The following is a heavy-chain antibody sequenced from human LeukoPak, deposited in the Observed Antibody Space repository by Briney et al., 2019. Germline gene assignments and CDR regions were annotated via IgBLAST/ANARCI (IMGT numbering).Heavy chain of an antibody. CDR2: VSGSGGST. V-gene: IGHV3-23*01. D-gene: IGHD1-26*01. Sequence: GGSLRLSCAASGFTFSSYAMGWVRQTPGKGLQWVSAVSGSGGSTYYADSVKGRFTISRDNSQNTLYLQMNSLRAEDTAVYYCAKVGATQDFWGQGTLVTVSS. CDR3: AKVGATQDF. CDR1: GFTFSSYA. J-gene: IGHJ4*02.